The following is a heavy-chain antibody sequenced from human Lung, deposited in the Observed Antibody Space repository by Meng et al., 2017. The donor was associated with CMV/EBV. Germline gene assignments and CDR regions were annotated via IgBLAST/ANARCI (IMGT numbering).Heavy chain of an antibody. D-gene: IGHD2-2*01. CDR2: IIPIFGTA. Sequence: SVXVSCKASGGTFSSYAISWVRQAPGQGLEWMGGIIPIFGTANYAQKFQGRVTITTDESTSTAYMELSSLRSEDTAVYYCARSPEFYQLLPGPYYNYVMDVXGQGXTVTVSS. CDR1: GGTFSSYA. V-gene: IGHV1-69*05. J-gene: IGHJ6*02. CDR3: ARSPEFYQLLPGPYYNYVMDV.